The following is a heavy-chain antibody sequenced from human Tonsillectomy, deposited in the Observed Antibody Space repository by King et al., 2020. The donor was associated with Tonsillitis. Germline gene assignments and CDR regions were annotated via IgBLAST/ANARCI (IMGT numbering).Heavy chain of an antibody. J-gene: IGHJ4*02. CDR1: GYNFTNYW. V-gene: IGHV5-10-1*03. CDR3: AIREGDLDS. CDR2: IDPSDSYT. D-gene: IGHD1-26*01. Sequence: VQLVESGAEVKKPGESLRISCKGSGYNFTNYWISWVRQMPGKGLEWMGNIDPSDSYTNYSPSFRGHVTISADKSISTAYLQWSSLRASDTAMYYCAIREGDLDSWGQGTLVTVSS.